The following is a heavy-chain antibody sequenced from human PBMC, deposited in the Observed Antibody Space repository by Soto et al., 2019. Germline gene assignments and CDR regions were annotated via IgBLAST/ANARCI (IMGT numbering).Heavy chain of an antibody. CDR2: ISWNSGSR. CDR1: GFTFDDYA. CDR3: AKAPSIAVAVTTFDY. Sequence: EVPLVESGGGLVQPGRSLRLSCAASGFTFDDYAMHLVRQAPGKGLEWVSGISWNSGSRGYADSVKGRFTISRDNAKNSLYLQMNSLRAEDTALYYCAKAPSIAVAVTTFDYWGQGTLVTVSS. D-gene: IGHD6-19*01. J-gene: IGHJ4*02. V-gene: IGHV3-9*01.